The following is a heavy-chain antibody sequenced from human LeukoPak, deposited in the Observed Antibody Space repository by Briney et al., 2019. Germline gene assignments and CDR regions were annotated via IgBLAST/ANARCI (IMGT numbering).Heavy chain of an antibody. CDR2: IYTSGST. CDR3: ARDGKWLLPFDY. Sequence: SETLSLTCTVSGGSISSYYWSWIRQPAGKGLEWIGRIYTSGSTNYNPSLKSRVTMSVDTSENQFSLKLSSVTAADTAVYYCARDGKWLLPFDYWGQGTLVTVSS. D-gene: IGHD3-22*01. J-gene: IGHJ4*02. CDR1: GGSISSYY. V-gene: IGHV4-4*07.